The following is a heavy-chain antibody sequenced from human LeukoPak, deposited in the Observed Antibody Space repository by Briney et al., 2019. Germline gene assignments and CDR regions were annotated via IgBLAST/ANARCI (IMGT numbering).Heavy chain of an antibody. Sequence: GGSLRLSCATSGFTFSNAWMNWVRQAPGKGLEWVGRIRSNSDGGTIDYAAPVKGRFALSRDDSKNTLYLQMNCLQTEDTAVYYCATDFCDTTWGQGTLVTVSS. V-gene: IGHV3-15*07. CDR3: ATDFCDTT. J-gene: IGHJ5*02. CDR1: GFTFSNAW. D-gene: IGHD2-2*01. CDR2: IRSNSDGGTI.